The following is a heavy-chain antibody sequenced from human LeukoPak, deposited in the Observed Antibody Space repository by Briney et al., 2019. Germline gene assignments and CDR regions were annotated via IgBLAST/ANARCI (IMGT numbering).Heavy chain of an antibody. CDR1: GGSISSSSYY. J-gene: IGHJ4*02. CDR2: IDYSGST. V-gene: IGHV4-39*07. Sequence: PSETLSLTCTVSGGSISSSSYYWGWIRQPPGKGLEWIGSIDYSGSTYYNPSLKSRVTISVDTSKNQFSLKLSSVTAADTAVYYCARDDYSNGGYWGQGTLVTVSS. CDR3: ARDDYSNGGY. D-gene: IGHD4-11*01.